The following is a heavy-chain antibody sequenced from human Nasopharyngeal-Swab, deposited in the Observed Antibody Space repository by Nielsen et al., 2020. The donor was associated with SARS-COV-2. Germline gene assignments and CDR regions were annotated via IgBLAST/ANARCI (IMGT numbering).Heavy chain of an antibody. CDR2: IYPGDSDT. D-gene: IGHD2-2*01. Sequence: GESLKISCKGSGYSFTSYWIGRVRQMPGKGLEWMGIIYPGDSDTRYSPSFQGQVTISADKSISTAYLQWSSLKASDTAMYYCARGDCSSTSCQPPEDYWGQGTPVTVSS. CDR3: ARGDCSSTSCQPPEDY. J-gene: IGHJ4*02. CDR1: GYSFTSYW. V-gene: IGHV5-51*01.